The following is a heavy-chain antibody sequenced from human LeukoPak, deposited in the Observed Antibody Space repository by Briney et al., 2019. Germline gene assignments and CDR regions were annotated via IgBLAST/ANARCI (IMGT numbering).Heavy chain of an antibody. D-gene: IGHD3-16*01. CDR3: ATVGHDYVWGSYDGAFDI. V-gene: IGHV1-24*01. Sequence: RASVKVSCKVSGYTLTELSMHWVRQAPGKGLERMGGFDPEDGETIYAQKFQGRVTLTEDTSTDTAYMELSSLRSDDTAVYYCATVGHDYVWGSYDGAFDIWGQGTMVTVSS. J-gene: IGHJ3*02. CDR1: GYTLTELS. CDR2: FDPEDGET.